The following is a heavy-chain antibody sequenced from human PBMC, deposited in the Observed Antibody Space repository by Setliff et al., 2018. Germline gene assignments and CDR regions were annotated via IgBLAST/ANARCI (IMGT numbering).Heavy chain of an antibody. CDR2: VYYSGSI. V-gene: IGHV4-4*02. Sequence: PSETLSLTCAVSGGSISSSNWWSWVRQPPGKGLEWIGTVYYSGSIYYNPSLKSRVTLFVDTSKDQFSLRLTSMTAADTAVYYCARQVEMATIAFDVWGQGTMVTVSS. CDR3: ARQVEMATIAFDV. D-gene: IGHD5-12*01. CDR1: GGSISSSNW. J-gene: IGHJ3*01.